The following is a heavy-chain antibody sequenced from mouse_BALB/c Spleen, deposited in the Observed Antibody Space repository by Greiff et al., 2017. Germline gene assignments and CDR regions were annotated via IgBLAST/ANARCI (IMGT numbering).Heavy chain of an antibody. V-gene: IGHV1-9*01. Sequence: QVQLQQSGAELMKPGASVKISCKATGYTFSSYWIEWVKQRPGHGLEWIGEILPGSGSTNYNEKFKGKATFTADTSSNTAYMQLSSLTSEDSAVYYCARRGFYYRYDKAFAYWGQGTLVTVSA. CDR3: ARRGFYYRYDKAFAY. J-gene: IGHJ3*01. CDR2: ILPGSGST. D-gene: IGHD2-14*01. CDR1: GYTFSSYW.